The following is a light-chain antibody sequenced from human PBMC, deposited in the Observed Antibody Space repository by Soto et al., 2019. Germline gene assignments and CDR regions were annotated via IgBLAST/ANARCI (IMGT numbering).Light chain of an antibody. J-gene: IGLJ1*01. CDR2: DVS. CDR1: SGDIGGYDY. Sequence: QSVLTQPAPVSGSPGQSINISCTGTSGDIGGYDYVSWYQQHPGKAPKLMIYDVSNRPSGVSNRFSGSKSGTTASLTISGLQAEDEADYYCSSYTSSNTYVFGTGTKVTVL. V-gene: IGLV2-14*03. CDR3: SSYTSSNTYV.